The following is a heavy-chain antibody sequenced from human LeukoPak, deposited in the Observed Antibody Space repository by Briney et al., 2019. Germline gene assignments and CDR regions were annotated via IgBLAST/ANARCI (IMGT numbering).Heavy chain of an antibody. CDR2: IIPIFGTA. CDR1: GGTFSSYA. J-gene: IGHJ5*02. D-gene: IGHD3-22*01. CDR3: ARVRYYYDSSEEFNFDP. V-gene: IGHV1-69*13. Sequence: ASVKVSCKASGGTFSSYAISWVRQAPGQGLEWMGGIIPIFGTAKYAQKFQGRVTITADESTSTAYMELSSLRSEDTAVYYCARVRYYYDSSEEFNFDPWGQGTLVTVSS.